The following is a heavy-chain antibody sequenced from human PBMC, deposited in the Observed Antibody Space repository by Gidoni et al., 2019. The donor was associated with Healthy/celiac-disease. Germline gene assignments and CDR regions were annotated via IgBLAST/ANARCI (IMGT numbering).Heavy chain of an antibody. Sequence: QVQLQQWGAGLLMHSETLSLTCAAYGGSFSGYYWRWTRQHPGKGLEWIGEINHSGRTNYNPSLKSRVTISVDTSKNQFSMKLSSVTAADTAVYYCARGRGNIAARRHYCYYYMDVWGKGTTVTVSS. D-gene: IGHD6-6*01. V-gene: IGHV4-34*01. CDR2: INHSGRT. CDR3: ARGRGNIAARRHYCYYYMDV. J-gene: IGHJ6*03. CDR1: GGSFSGYY.